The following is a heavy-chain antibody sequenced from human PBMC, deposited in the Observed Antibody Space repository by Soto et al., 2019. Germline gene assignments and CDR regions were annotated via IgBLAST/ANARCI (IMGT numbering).Heavy chain of an antibody. Sequence: QVELQESGPGLVKPSGTLSLTCVVSGNSISTTNWWSWVRQSPGKGLVWIGEIYHSGSTNYNPSLKSRVTISVDKSKNQFSLKLISVTAADTAVYYCARDVGYHYDGSPSGQFDFWGQGTLVTVSS. CDR2: IYHSGST. CDR3: ARDVGYHYDGSPSGQFDF. J-gene: IGHJ4*02. V-gene: IGHV4-4*02. D-gene: IGHD3-22*01. CDR1: GNSISTTNW.